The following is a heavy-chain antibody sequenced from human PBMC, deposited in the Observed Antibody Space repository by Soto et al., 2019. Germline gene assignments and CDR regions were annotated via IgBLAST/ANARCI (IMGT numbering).Heavy chain of an antibody. CDR1: GGSVSNSY. D-gene: IGHD1-26*01. CDR3: ARGRSHEWELLVQYFDY. V-gene: IGHV4-59*02. Sequence: SETLSLTCTVSGGSVSNSYWGWIRQPPGKGLEWVAYVYYSGSTNYNPSLGSRVTISVDKSKNQFSLKMTSETGADTAVYYCARGRSHEWELLVQYFDYWGQGTLVTVSS. CDR2: VYYSGST. J-gene: IGHJ4*02.